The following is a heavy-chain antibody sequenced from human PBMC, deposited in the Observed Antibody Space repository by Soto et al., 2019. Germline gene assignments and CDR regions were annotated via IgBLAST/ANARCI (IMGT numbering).Heavy chain of an antibody. CDR2: VYHNENT. V-gene: IGHV4-39*01. D-gene: IGHD2-8*01. Sequence: PSETLSLTCTVSGGSINDFAYYWGWIRQAPGKGLEWIGTVYHNENTYYNPSLKSRITISADTAKNQFSLNLRSLTAADTAIYFCSLLVRNGGSPCWFGPRGQGTLGTGFS. CDR1: GGSINDFAYY. J-gene: IGHJ5*02. CDR3: SLLVRNGGSPCWFGP.